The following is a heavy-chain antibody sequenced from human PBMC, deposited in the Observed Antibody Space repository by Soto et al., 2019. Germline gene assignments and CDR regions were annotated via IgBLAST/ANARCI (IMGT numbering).Heavy chain of an antibody. V-gene: IGHV3-7*01. CDR3: ARGLGYQLLSSYWYFDL. D-gene: IGHD2-2*01. Sequence: EVQLVESGGGLVQPGGSLRLSCAASGFTFSSYWMSWVRQAPGKGLEWVANIKQDGSEKYYVDSVKGRFTISRDNAKNSLYLQMNSLRAEDTAVYYCARGLGYQLLSSYWYFDLWGRGTLVTVSS. CDR1: GFTFSSYW. CDR2: IKQDGSEK. J-gene: IGHJ2*01.